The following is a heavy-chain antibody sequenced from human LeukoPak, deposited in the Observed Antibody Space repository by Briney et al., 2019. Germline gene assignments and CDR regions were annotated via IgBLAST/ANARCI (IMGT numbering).Heavy chain of an antibody. J-gene: IGHJ4*02. CDR2: ITGDSAYI. Sequence: PGGSLRLSCAASGFTFSTYAMNWVRQAPGGGLKWVSCITGDSAYIYYADSVKGRFTISRDNAKNSLYLQMNSLRAEDTAVYYCARYGVSSSTSYTDFWGQGTLVTVSS. V-gene: IGHV3-21*01. CDR3: ARYGVSSSTSYTDF. D-gene: IGHD2-2*01. CDR1: GFTFSTYA.